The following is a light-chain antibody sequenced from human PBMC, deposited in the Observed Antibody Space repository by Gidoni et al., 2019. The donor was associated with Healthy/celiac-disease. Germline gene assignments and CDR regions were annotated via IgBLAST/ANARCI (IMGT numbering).Light chain of an antibody. CDR1: QSVGSSY. Sequence: QSVGSSYLAWYQQKPGQAPRLLIYGASSRATGIPDRFSGSGSGTDFTLTISRLEPEDFAVYYCQQYGSSPWTFGQGTKVEIK. CDR2: GAS. CDR3: QQYGSSPWT. J-gene: IGKJ1*01. V-gene: IGKV3-20*01.